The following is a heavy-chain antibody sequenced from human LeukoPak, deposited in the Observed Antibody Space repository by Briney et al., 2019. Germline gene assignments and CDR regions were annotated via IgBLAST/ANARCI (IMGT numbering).Heavy chain of an antibody. CDR2: ISYSGST. Sequence: SETLSLTCTVSGGSISSSSYYWGWIRQPPGKGLEWIGSISYSGSTYYNPPLKSRVTISVDMSENQFSLKLSSVTAADTAVYYCATPILTGYSIDYWGQGTLVTVSS. CDR3: ATPILTGYSIDY. V-gene: IGHV4-39*01. J-gene: IGHJ4*02. D-gene: IGHD3-9*01. CDR1: GGSISSSSYY.